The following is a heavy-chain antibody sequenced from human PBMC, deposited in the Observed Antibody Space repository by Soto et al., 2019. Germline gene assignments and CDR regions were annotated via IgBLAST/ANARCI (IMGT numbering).Heavy chain of an antibody. Sequence: ASVKVSCKASGYTFTSRDINWVRQAAGQGLEWMGWMNPDSGDAGFAQKFQGRVTLTRNTSVTTAYMEMNSLRSEDTAVYYCTRGTVKEYWLTDYAFDIWGQGTMVTVSS. D-gene: IGHD3-9*01. CDR2: MNPDSGDA. V-gene: IGHV1-8*01. CDR1: GYTFTSRD. J-gene: IGHJ3*02. CDR3: TRGTVKEYWLTDYAFDI.